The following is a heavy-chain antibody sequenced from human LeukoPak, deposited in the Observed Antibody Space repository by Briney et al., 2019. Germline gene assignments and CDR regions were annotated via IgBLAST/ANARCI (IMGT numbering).Heavy chain of an antibody. Sequence: SETLSLTCTVSGGSISTYSWNWLRQSPGKGLEWIGYFSLGVGGTTSYTSSLKSRVTISRDTSKNQLSLKLSSVTAADTAVYYCARGDYGDYPADWGQGTLVTVSS. CDR3: ARGDYGDYPAD. D-gene: IGHD4-17*01. V-gene: IGHV4-59*01. CDR2: FSLGVGGTT. CDR1: GGSISTYS. J-gene: IGHJ1*01.